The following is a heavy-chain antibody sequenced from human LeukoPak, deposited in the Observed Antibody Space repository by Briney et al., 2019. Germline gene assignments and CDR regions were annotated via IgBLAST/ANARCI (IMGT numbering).Heavy chain of an antibody. CDR2: IYPGDSDT. CDR3: ARQNDFRLDY. Sequence: GESLRISCKGSGYTFSSYWIGWVRQMPGKGLEWMGIIYPGDSDTRYSPSLQGQVTISVDTSIGAAYLQWSSLKASDTAIYYCARQNDFRLDYWGQGTLVTVSS. J-gene: IGHJ4*02. CDR1: GYTFSSYW. D-gene: IGHD3-3*01. V-gene: IGHV5-51*01.